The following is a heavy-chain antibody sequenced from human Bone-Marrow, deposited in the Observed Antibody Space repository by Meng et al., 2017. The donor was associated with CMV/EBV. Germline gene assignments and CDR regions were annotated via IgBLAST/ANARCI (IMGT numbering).Heavy chain of an antibody. D-gene: IGHD2-2*01. Sequence: GESLKISCAASGFTFMPYNMNWVRQAPGKGLEWVSSISGSGQDTYYADSLRGRFTVSRDNRRKALYLQMDALRVEDTAVYYCARDLQTFCGSPGCYDGFPHCGQGTLVTVSS. J-gene: IGHJ4*02. CDR1: GFTFMPYN. CDR2: ISGSGQDT. V-gene: IGHV3-21*01. CDR3: ARDLQTFCGSPGCYDGFPH.